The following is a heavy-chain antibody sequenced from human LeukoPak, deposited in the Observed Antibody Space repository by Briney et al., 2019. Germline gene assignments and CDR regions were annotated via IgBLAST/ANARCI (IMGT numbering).Heavy chain of an antibody. Sequence: GGSLRLSCAASGFIFSSYAMSWVRQAPGKGLEWVSVISGGGDTTYYADSVQGRFTITRDNAKNTLFLQMNSLRAEDTAVYFCAKDRTIGGLMGDSTDWGRGTMVTISS. CDR1: GFIFSSYA. D-gene: IGHD3-16*01. V-gene: IGHV3-23*01. CDR3: AKDRTIGGLMGDSTD. J-gene: IGHJ3*01. CDR2: ISGGGDTT.